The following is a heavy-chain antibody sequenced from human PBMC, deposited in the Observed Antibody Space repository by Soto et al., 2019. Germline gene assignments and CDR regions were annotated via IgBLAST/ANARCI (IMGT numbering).Heavy chain of an antibody. J-gene: IGHJ5*02. CDR1: GYTFTSYG. Sequence: QVQLVQSGAEVKKPGASVKVSCKASGYTFTSYGISWVRQAPGQGLEWMGWISAYNGNTNYAQKLQGRVTMTTDASTSTVYVELRSLRSDDTAVYYCARASGSSYWFDPWGQGTLVTVSS. D-gene: IGHD1-26*01. V-gene: IGHV1-18*01. CDR2: ISAYNGNT. CDR3: ARASGSSYWFDP.